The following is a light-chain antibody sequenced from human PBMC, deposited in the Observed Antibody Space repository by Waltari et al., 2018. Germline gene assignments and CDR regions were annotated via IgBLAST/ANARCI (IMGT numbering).Light chain of an antibody. J-gene: IGKJ3*01. V-gene: IGKV1-9*01. CDR1: QGTSSF. CDR2: AAS. CDR3: QQLNSFPHT. Sequence: DIQLTQPPSFLSASVGDRVTLTCRASQGTSSFFAWYQQIPGRAPKLLIYAASTLQSGVPSRFSGSGAGTEFTLTISSLQPEDFATYHCQQLNSFPHTFGPGTKVDIK.